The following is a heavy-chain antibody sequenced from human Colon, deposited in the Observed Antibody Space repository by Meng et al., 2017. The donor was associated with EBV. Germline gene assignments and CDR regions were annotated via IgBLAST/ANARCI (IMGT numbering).Heavy chain of an antibody. D-gene: IGHD1-26*01. CDR3: ARGKQDAWELLAY. J-gene: IGHJ4*02. Sequence: QVQLQYAGPGRGMPSVTLSLTCGVSGVAISSNIRWTWVRQPPGKGLEWIGDIDDSGSTNYNPSLNSRISISLDKSKNHFSLKVNSVTAADTAVYYCARGKQDAWELLAYWGQGALVTVSS. V-gene: IGHV4-4*02. CDR1: GVAISSNIR. CDR2: IDDSGST.